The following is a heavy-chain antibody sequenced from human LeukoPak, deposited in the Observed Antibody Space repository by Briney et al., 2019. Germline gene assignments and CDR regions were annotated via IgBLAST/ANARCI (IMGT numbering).Heavy chain of an antibody. CDR3: ARENPYPIAVAGAFDY. J-gene: IGHJ4*02. CDR2: IIPIFGTA. D-gene: IGHD6-19*01. CDR1: GGTFSSYA. Sequence: GASVKLSCKASGGTFSSYAISWVRQAPGQGLEWMGGIIPIFGTANYAQKFQGRVTITADESTSTAYMELSSLRSEDTAVYYCARENPYPIAVAGAFDYWGQGTLVTVSS. V-gene: IGHV1-69*13.